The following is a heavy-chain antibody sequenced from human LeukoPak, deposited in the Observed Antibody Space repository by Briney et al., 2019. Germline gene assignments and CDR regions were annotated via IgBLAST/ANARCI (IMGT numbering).Heavy chain of an antibody. CDR2: INPNSGGT. D-gene: IGHD3-22*01. V-gene: IGHV1-2*06. Sequence: ASVKVSCKASGYTLTAYYLHWVRQAPGHGLEWMGRINPNSGGTTYAQKFQGRVTMTRDTSIGTAYMELSSLRSDDTAVYYCARPYYESSGLYVDAFDIWGKGIMVSVSS. CDR1: GYTLTAYY. CDR3: ARPYYESSGLYVDAFDI. J-gene: IGHJ3*02.